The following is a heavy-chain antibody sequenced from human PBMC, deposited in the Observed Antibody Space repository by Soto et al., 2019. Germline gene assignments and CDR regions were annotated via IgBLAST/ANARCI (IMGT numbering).Heavy chain of an antibody. CDR2: INPNSGGT. D-gene: IGHD6-25*01. V-gene: IGHV1-2*02. CDR3: AREGPTRRSGWFDP. CDR1: GYTFTGYY. J-gene: IGHJ5*02. Sequence: GASVKVSCKASGYTFTGYYMHWVRQAPGQGLEWMGWINPNSGGTNYAQKFQGRVTMTRDTSISTAYMELSRLRSDDTAVYYCAREGPTRRSGWFDPWGQGTLVTVYS.